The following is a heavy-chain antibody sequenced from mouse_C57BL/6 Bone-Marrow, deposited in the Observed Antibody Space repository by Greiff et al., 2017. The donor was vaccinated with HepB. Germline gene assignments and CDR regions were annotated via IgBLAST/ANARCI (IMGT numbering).Heavy chain of an antibody. V-gene: IGHV1-4*01. CDR2: INPSSGYT. Sequence: VNVVESGAELARPGASVKMSCKASGYTFTSYTMHWVKQRPGQGLEWIGYINPSSGYTKYNQKFKDKATLTADKSSSTAYMQLSSLTSEDSAVYYCARWFGGDYWGQGTTLTVSS. J-gene: IGHJ2*01. CDR3: ARWFGGDY. D-gene: IGHD1-1*02. CDR1: GYTFTSYT.